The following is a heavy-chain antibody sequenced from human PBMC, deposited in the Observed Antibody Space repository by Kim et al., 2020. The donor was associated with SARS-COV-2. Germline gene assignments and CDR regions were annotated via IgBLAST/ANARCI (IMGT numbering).Heavy chain of an antibody. CDR2: INPSGGST. Sequence: ASVKVSCKASGYTFTSYYMHWVRQAPGQGLEWMGIINPSGGSTSYAQKFQGRVTMTRDTSTSTVYMELSSLRSEDTAVYYCASVPRITMIVVETPELWVWGQGTMVTVSS. V-gene: IGHV1-46*01. J-gene: IGHJ3*01. CDR1: GYTFTSYY. CDR3: ASVPRITMIVVETPELWV. D-gene: IGHD3-22*01.